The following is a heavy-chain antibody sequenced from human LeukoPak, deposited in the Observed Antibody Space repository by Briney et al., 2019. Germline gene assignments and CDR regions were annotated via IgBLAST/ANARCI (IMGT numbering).Heavy chain of an antibody. D-gene: IGHD6-13*01. V-gene: IGHV1-2*02. Sequence: GASVKVSCKASGYTFTGYYMHWVRQAPGQGLEWMGWVNPNSGGTNYAQKFQGRVTMTRDTSISTAYMELSRLRSDDTAVYYCASLLRTSSSWYFDYWGQGTLVTVSS. CDR2: VNPNSGGT. CDR1: GYTFTGYY. CDR3: ASLLRTSSSWYFDY. J-gene: IGHJ4*02.